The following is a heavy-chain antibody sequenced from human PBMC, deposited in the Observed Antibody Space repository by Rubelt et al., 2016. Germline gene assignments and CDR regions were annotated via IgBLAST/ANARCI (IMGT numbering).Heavy chain of an antibody. V-gene: IGHV3-30*04. CDR3: AREITPADLD. D-gene: IGHD2-2*01. CDR1: GFTFSSYA. CDR2: ISYDGSNK. J-gene: IGHJ4*02. Sequence: VQLVESGGGLVQPGGSLRLSCAASGFTFSSYAMHWVRQAPGKGLEWVAVISYDGSNKYYADSVKGRFTISRDNSKNTRDLQMNSLRAEDTAVYYCAREITPADLDWGQGTLVTVSS.